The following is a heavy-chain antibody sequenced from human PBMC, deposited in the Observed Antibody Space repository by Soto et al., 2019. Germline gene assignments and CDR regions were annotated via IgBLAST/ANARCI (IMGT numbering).Heavy chain of an antibody. CDR1: GGSLTSNYW. D-gene: IGHD7-27*01. V-gene: IGHV4-4*02. CDR2: IHHSGST. Sequence: QVQLQESGPGLVKPSGTLSLTCAVSGGSLTSNYWWTWVRQPPGKGLEWVGQIHHSGSTFYNPSLSSRITVSINVSANHLSLHLDSVTAADTALYYCARSTGGDACHFWGQGTMVTVSS. J-gene: IGHJ3*01. CDR3: ARSTGGDACHF.